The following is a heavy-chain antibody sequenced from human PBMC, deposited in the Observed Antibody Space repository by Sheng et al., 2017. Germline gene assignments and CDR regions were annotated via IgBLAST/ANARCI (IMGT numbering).Heavy chain of an antibody. V-gene: IGHV1-69*04. CDR2: IIPILGIA. CDR1: GGTFSSYA. Sequence: QVQLVQSGAEVKKPGSSVKVSCKASGGTFSSYAISWVRQAPGQGLEWMGGIIPILGIANYAQKFQGRVTITADKSTSTAYMELSSLRSEDTAVYYCARVGGDYDFWSGYYTNYYMDVWGKGTTVTVSS. CDR3: ARVGGDYDFWSGYYTNYYMDV. D-gene: IGHD3-3*01. J-gene: IGHJ6*03.